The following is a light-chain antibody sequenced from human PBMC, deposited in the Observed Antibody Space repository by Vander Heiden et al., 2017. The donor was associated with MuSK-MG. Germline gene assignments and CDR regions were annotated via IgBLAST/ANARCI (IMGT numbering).Light chain of an antibody. CDR3: QQYCSSPRT. Sequence: EVLLTQSPGTLSLSPGQSATLSCRASQSLSGSYLAWYQQKPGQAPRLLISRASNRATGIPDRFSGSGSGADFTLTISRLEAEDVAVYYCQQYCSSPRTFGQGTKVEIK. V-gene: IGKV3-20*01. J-gene: IGKJ1*01. CDR1: QSLSGSY. CDR2: RAS.